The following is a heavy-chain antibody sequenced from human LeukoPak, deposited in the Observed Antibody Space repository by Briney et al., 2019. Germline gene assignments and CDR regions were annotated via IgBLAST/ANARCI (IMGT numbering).Heavy chain of an antibody. V-gene: IGHV3-43*02. CDR1: GFTFDDYA. J-gene: IGHJ3*02. CDR2: ISGDGSTT. Sequence: PGGSLRLSCAASGFTFDDYAMHWVRQAPMKGLEWGSLISGDGSTTYYATSAKGRFTISTDKSKTSLYLQMNSLRTEDTAFYYCVKDIKRTGDIWGQGTMVTVSS. CDR3: VKDIKRTGDI.